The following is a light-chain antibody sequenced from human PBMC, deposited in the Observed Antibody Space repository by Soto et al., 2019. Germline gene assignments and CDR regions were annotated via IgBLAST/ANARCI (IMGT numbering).Light chain of an antibody. Sequence: EIVLTQSPGTLSLSPGERATLSCRASQSVSSSYLAWYQQQPGQAPRLLIYGASSRATGITDRLSGSGSGTDFTLTISRLEPEDFAVYYCQQYGSSPPFTFGPGTKVDIK. CDR3: QQYGSSPPFT. V-gene: IGKV3-20*01. CDR1: QSVSSSY. J-gene: IGKJ3*01. CDR2: GAS.